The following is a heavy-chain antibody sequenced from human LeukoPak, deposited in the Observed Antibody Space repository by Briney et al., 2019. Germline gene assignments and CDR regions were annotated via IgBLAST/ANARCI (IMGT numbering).Heavy chain of an antibody. V-gene: IGHV3-33*06. CDR2: IWYDGRNK. Sequence: PGRSLRLSCAASGFTFSSYGMHWVRQAPGKGLEWVAVIWYDGRNKYYADSVKGRFTLSRDNSKNTLYLQMNSLRAEDTAVCYCAKGESFGPYYFDYWGQGTLVTVSS. J-gene: IGHJ4*02. CDR3: AKGESFGPYYFDY. D-gene: IGHD3-16*01. CDR1: GFTFSSYG.